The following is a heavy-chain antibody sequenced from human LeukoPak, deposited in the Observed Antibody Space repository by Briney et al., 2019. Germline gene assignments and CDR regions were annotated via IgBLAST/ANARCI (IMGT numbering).Heavy chain of an antibody. V-gene: IGHV4-59*11. Sequence: SETLSLTCAVSGDSFSSHYCTWIRQPPGRGLEWIGYISYIGTTNYNPFLKSRVTISIDTSKNQFSLKLSSVTTADTAVYYCARDLVTVTKGFDIWGLGTMVSVSS. CDR1: GDSFSSHY. D-gene: IGHD4-17*01. J-gene: IGHJ3*02. CDR3: ARDLVTVTKGFDI. CDR2: ISYIGTT.